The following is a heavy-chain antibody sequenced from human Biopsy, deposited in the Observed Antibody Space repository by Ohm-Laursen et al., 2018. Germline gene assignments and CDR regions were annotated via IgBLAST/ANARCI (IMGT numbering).Heavy chain of an antibody. J-gene: IGHJ4*02. D-gene: IGHD3-22*01. CDR3: ARDAEEFDSSGPRFDY. Sequence: SLRLSCAASGFTFSRHGMHWARQAPGRGLEWVAVICSDGNNKYYADSVKGRFTISRDTSRNTLYMQMNSLRVEDTALYYCARDAEEFDSSGPRFDYWGQGTLVTVSS. CDR2: ICSDGNNK. V-gene: IGHV3-33*01. CDR1: GFTFSRHG.